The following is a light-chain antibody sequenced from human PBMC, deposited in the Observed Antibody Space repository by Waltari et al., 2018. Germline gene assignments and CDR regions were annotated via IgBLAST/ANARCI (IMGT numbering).Light chain of an antibody. CDR1: QSLVHSDGNTH. J-gene: IGKJ2*01. V-gene: IGKV2-30*02. CDR3: MQGTHWPYT. CDR2: RVS. Sequence: DVEMTQSPLSLPVTLGQPASISCKSSQSLVHSDGNTHLNWFQQRPGQSPRRLIYRVSNRDSGVPDRFSGSGSGTDFTLKISRVEAEDIGVYYCMQGTHWPYTFGQGTKLDIK.